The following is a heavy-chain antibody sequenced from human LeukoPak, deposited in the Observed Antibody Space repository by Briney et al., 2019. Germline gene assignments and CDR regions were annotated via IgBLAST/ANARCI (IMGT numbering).Heavy chain of an antibody. J-gene: IGHJ6*02. CDR2: IYYSGST. CDR1: GGSISSSNYF. D-gene: IGHD3-22*01. CDR3: ARGYDSSGYALYYYYYGMDV. Sequence: PSETLSLTCTVSGGSISSSNYFWGWIRQPPGKGLVWIGSIYYSGSTYYNPSLKSRVTISVDTSKNQFSLKLSSVTAADTAVYYCARGYDSSGYALYYYYYGMDVWGQGTTVTVSS. V-gene: IGHV4-39*01.